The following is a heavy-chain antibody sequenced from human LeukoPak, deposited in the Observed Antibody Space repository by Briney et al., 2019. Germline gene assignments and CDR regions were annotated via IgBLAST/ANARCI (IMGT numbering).Heavy chain of an antibody. CDR3: ARGRTGRWLQLVFGYFQH. V-gene: IGHV4-38-2*02. Sequence: SETLSLTCTVSGYSISSGYYWGWIRQPPGKGLEWIGEINHSGSTNYNPSLKSRVTISVDTSKNQFSLKLSSVTAADTAVYYCARGRTGRWLQLVFGYFQHWGQGTLVTVSS. J-gene: IGHJ1*01. CDR1: GYSISSGYY. CDR2: INHSGST. D-gene: IGHD5-24*01.